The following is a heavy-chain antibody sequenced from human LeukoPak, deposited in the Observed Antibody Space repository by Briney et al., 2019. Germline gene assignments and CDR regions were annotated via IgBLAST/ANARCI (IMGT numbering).Heavy chain of an antibody. Sequence: SETLSLTCAVYGGSFSGYYWSWIRQPPGKGLEWIGEINHSGSTNYNPSLKSRVTISVDTSKNQFSLKLSSVTAADTAVYYCARHVYASYWGQGTLVTVSS. V-gene: IGHV4-34*01. J-gene: IGHJ4*02. CDR1: GGSFSGYY. CDR3: ARHVYASY. CDR2: INHSGST. D-gene: IGHD5/OR15-5a*01.